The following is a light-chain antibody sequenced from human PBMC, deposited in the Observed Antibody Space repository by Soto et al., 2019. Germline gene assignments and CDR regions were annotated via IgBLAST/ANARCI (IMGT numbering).Light chain of an antibody. J-gene: IGKJ1*01. V-gene: IGKV3-11*01. Sequence: EIVLTQSPATLSLSPGERATLSCRASQSILNNLAWYQQRPGQTPTLLIYGASTRAPGVPANFRGSGSGTDCTLSISSLEPGDFAVYYCQQRTDRPPWTFGQGTKVDIK. CDR2: GAS. CDR3: QQRTDRPPWT. CDR1: QSILNN.